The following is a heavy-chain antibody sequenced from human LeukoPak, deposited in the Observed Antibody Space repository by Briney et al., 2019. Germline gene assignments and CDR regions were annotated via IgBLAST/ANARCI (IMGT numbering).Heavy chain of an antibody. CDR1: GITFSDYY. D-gene: IGHD3-9*01. CDR3: ARGGRYLNWFDP. Sequence: PGGSLRLSCAASGITFSDYYMSWIRQAPGKGLEWVSYISSSGSMIDYADSVKGRFTISRDNAKNSLYLQMNSLRAEDTAVYYCARGGRYLNWFDPWGQGTLVTVSS. CDR2: ISSSGSMI. V-gene: IGHV3-11*01. J-gene: IGHJ5*02.